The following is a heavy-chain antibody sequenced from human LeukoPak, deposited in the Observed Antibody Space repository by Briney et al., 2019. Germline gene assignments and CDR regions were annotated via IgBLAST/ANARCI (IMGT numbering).Heavy chain of an antibody. CDR3: ARELGSGSYALDY. Sequence: ASVKVSCTASGYPFTGYYMHWVRQAPGQGLEWMGWINPNSGGTNYAQKFQGRVTMTRDTSISTAYMELSRLRSDDTAVYYCARELGSGSYALDYWGQGTLVTVSS. CDR2: INPNSGGT. D-gene: IGHD1-26*01. V-gene: IGHV1-2*02. J-gene: IGHJ4*02. CDR1: GYPFTGYY.